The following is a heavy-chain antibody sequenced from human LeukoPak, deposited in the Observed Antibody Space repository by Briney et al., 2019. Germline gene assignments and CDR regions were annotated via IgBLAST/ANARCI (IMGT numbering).Heavy chain of an antibody. V-gene: IGHV3-48*03. CDR3: ALPRPGY. Sequence: GGSLRLSCAASGFSFSVYEIHWVRQAPGKGLEWIADISSSGTTTYYADSVKGRFTISRDNAKNSLYLQMNSLGAEDTAVYYCALPRPGYWGQGTLVTVSS. CDR1: GFSFSVYE. CDR2: ISSSGTTT. J-gene: IGHJ4*02.